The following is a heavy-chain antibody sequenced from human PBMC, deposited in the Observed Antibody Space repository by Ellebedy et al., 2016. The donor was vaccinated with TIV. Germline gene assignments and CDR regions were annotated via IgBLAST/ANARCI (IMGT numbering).Heavy chain of an antibody. CDR3: ARDTPGYPDPYAFWSGPFDC. V-gene: IGHV1-18*04. Sequence: ASVKVSCKASGYTFTSYGVSWVRQAPGQGLEWMGWISAYNGNTNYAQKLQGRVTMTTDTSTSTAYMELRSLRSDDTAVYYCARDTPGYPDPYAFWSGPFDCWGQGTLVTVSS. CDR1: GYTFTSYG. J-gene: IGHJ4*02. CDR2: ISAYNGNT. D-gene: IGHD3-3*01.